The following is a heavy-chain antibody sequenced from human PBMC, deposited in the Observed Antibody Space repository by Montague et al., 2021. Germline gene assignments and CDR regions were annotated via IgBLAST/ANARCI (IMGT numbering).Heavy chain of an antibody. V-gene: IGHV4-34*01. D-gene: IGHD2-21*02. CDR2: INHSGST. J-gene: IGHJ5*02. CDR3: ARRGVVTGWFDP. Sequence: SETLSLTCTVYGGSFSGYYWSWICQSPGKGLEWIGEINHSGSTNYNPSLKSRVTISVDTSKNQFSLKLSPVTAADTAVYYCARRGVVTGWFDPWGQGTLVTVSS. CDR1: GGSFSGYY.